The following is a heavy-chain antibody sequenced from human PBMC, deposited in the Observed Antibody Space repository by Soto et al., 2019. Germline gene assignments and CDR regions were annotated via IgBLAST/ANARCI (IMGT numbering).Heavy chain of an antibody. V-gene: IGHV1-18*04. CDR3: ARVESSWYSSSWYYFDY. CDR1: GYTFTSYG. D-gene: IGHD6-13*01. Sequence: GASVKVSCKASGYTFTSYGISWVRQAPGQGLEWMGWISAYNGNTNYAQKLQGRVTMTTDTSTSTAYMELRSLGSDDTAVYYCARVESSWYSSSWYYFDYWGQGTLVTVSS. J-gene: IGHJ4*02. CDR2: ISAYNGNT.